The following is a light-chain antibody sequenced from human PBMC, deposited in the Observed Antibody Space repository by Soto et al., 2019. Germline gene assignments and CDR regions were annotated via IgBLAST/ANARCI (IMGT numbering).Light chain of an antibody. Sequence: QSALTQPPSASGSPGQSVTISCTGSSSDVGGYNYVSWYQHHPVKAPKLMIYEVSRRPSGGPDRFSGSKSGNTASLTVSGLQAEDEADYYCSSYAGSNTVVFGGGTKLTVL. CDR1: SSDVGGYNY. CDR3: SSYAGSNTVV. CDR2: EVS. V-gene: IGLV2-8*01. J-gene: IGLJ2*01.